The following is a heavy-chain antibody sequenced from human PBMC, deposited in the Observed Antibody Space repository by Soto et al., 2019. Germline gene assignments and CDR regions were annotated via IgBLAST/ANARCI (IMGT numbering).Heavy chain of an antibody. CDR2: ISSDDRNV. J-gene: IGHJ3*01. CDR1: GFTVSSDY. CDR3: AKGLNGELND. V-gene: IGHV3-30*18. Sequence: PGGSLRLSCVASGFTVSSDYMNWVRQAPGKGLEWVTLISSDDRNVYYADSVQGRFTVSRDDSRNTLYLQMNSLRPEDMAVYYCAKGLNGELNDWGQGTMVTV. D-gene: IGHD1-1*01.